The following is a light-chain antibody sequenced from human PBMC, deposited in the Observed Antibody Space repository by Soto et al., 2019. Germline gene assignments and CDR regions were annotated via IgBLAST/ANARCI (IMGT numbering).Light chain of an antibody. CDR2: GAS. Sequence: EVVMTQSPATLSVSPGERATLSCRASQSVSNNLAWYQQKPGRAPRLLIFGASTRATGIPARFSGSGSGTEFTITISSRQSADFAVYYCQQYNTRSALAFGGGTKVETK. V-gene: IGKV3-15*01. J-gene: IGKJ4*01. CDR1: QSVSNN. CDR3: QQYNTRSALA.